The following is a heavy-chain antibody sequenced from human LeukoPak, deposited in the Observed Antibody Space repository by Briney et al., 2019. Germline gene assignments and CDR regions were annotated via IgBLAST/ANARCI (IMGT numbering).Heavy chain of an antibody. CDR1: GSSISTGYY. D-gene: IGHD6-6*01. V-gene: IGHV4-38-2*01. Sequence: SETLSLTCAVSGSSISTGYYWGWIRQPPGKGLEWIGNIYHSGITHYNPSLQSRITLSVDTSKNQFSLYLRSVTAADTAVYYCTRFSTASSRPAYYWGQGTLVTVSS. CDR2: IYHSGIT. CDR3: TRFSTASSRPAYY. J-gene: IGHJ4*02.